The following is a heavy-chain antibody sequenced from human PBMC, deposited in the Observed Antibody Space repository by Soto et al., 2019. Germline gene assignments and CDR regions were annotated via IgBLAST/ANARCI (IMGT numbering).Heavy chain of an antibody. Sequence: GGSLRLSCAASGFTFDDYAMHWVRQAPGKGLEWVSGISWNSGSIGYADSVKGRFTISRDNAKNSLYLQMNSLRAEDTALYYCAKGPRGDFWESPFDYWGQGTLVTVSS. D-gene: IGHD3-3*01. J-gene: IGHJ4*02. CDR1: GFTFDDYA. CDR3: AKGPRGDFWESPFDY. V-gene: IGHV3-9*01. CDR2: ISWNSGSI.